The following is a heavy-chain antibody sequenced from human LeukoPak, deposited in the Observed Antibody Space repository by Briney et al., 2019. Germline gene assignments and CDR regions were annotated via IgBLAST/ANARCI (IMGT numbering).Heavy chain of an antibody. CDR3: ARGPYDSSRD. V-gene: IGHV4-34*01. CDR2: INHSGNT. CDR1: GGSFSGYY. Sequence: SETLSLTCAAYGGSFSGYYWNWIRQPPGKGLEWIGEINHSGNTNYNPSLKSRVTISVDTSKNQFSLKLSSVTAADTAVYYCARGPYDSSRDWGQGTLVTVSS. D-gene: IGHD3-22*01. J-gene: IGHJ4*02.